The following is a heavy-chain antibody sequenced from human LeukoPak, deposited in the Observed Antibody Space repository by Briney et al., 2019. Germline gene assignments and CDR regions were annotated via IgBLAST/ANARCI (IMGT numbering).Heavy chain of an antibody. V-gene: IGHV4-4*09. CDR2: IYTSGST. Sequence: SETLSLTCTVSGGSISGYYWSWIRQPPGKGLEWIGYIYTSGSTNYNPFLKSRVTISVVTTKNDFSLKLRYVTAPETAVYYGARRAVGAARDWFDPWGQGTLVTVSS. D-gene: IGHD6-13*01. CDR1: GGSISGYY. J-gene: IGHJ5*02. CDR3: ARRAVGAARDWFDP.